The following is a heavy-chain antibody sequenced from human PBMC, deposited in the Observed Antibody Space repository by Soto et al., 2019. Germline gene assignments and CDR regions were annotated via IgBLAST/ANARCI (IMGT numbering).Heavy chain of an antibody. D-gene: IGHD3-10*01. CDR1: GFTFSNAW. J-gene: IGHJ6*02. Sequence: GGSLRLSCAASGFTFSNAWMNWVRQAPGKGLEWVGRIKSKTDGGTTDYAAPVKGRFTISRDDSKNTLYLQMNSLKTEDTAVYYCTTDGKLLLWFGELFGDYYYYGMDVWGQGTTVTVSS. V-gene: IGHV3-15*07. CDR2: IKSKTDGGTT. CDR3: TTDGKLLLWFGELFGDYYYYGMDV.